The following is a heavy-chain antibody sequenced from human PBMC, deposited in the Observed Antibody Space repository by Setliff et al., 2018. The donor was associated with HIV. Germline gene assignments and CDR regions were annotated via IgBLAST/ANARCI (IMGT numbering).Heavy chain of an antibody. V-gene: IGHV3-48*03. J-gene: IGHJ4*02. Sequence: GGSLRLSCAASGFTFSNYEMSWVRQAPGKGLEWVSYISRREDMIRYSESVKGRLTISRDNAKNSLYLQMDSLRAEDTAVYYCARDWRSGYDLNFDYWGQGTLVTVSS. CDR2: ISRREDMI. CDR3: ARDWRSGYDLNFDY. D-gene: IGHD5-12*01. CDR1: GFTFSNYE.